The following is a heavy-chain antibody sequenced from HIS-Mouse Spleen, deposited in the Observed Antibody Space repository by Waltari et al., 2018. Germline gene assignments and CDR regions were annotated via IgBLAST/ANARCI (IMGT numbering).Heavy chain of an antibody. D-gene: IGHD6-13*01. CDR2: ISYDGSNK. V-gene: IGHV3-30*18. J-gene: IGHJ6*02. CDR1: GFTFSSYG. CDR3: AKDDSSSWYGMDV. Sequence: QVQLVESGGGVVQPGRSLRLSCAASGFTFSSYGMHWVRQAPGKGLGWVAVISYDGSNKYYADSVKGRFTISRDNSKNTLYLQMNSLRAEDTAVYYCAKDDSSSWYGMDVWGQGTTVTVSS.